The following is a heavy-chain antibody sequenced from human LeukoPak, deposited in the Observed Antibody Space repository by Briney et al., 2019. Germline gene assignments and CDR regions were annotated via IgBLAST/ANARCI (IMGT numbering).Heavy chain of an antibody. CDR2: IKQDGSEK. J-gene: IGHJ5*02. V-gene: IGHV3-7*01. Sequence: GGSLRPSCAASGFNFSGFWMSWVRQAPGKGLEWVANIKQDGSEKYYVDSVKGRFTISRDNAKNSLYLQMNSLRAEDTAVYYCARVLGRSYYDSSSHYYIDWFDPWGQGALVTVSS. D-gene: IGHD3-22*01. CDR1: GFNFSGFW. CDR3: ARVLGRSYYDSSSHYYIDWFDP.